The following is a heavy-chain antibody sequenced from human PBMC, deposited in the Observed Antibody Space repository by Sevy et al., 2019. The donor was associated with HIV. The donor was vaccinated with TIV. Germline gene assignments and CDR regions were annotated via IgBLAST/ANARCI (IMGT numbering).Heavy chain of an antibody. CDR1: GFTFSAYN. V-gene: IGHV3-21*01. CDR2: ISSSSDYK. CDR3: ARSIGEGPLRFLECLLPGDY. J-gene: IGHJ4*02. Sequence: GGSLRLSCAASGFTFSAYNMIWVRRAPGKGLKSVSSISSSSDYKYYADSMKGRFTISRDNAKNSLSLQMDSLRAEDTAVYYCARSIGEGPLRFLECLLPGDYWGQGTLVTVSS. D-gene: IGHD3-3*01.